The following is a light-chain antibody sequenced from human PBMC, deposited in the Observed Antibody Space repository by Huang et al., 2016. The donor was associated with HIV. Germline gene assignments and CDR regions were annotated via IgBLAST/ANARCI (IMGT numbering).Light chain of an antibody. CDR3: QQRSNWPLT. Sequence: EIVLTQSPATLSLSPGERATLPCRASQSVSSYLAWYQQKPGQAPRLLIYDACNRATGIPARFSGSGSGTDFTLTISSLEPEDFAVYYCQQRSNWPLTFGGGTKVEIK. V-gene: IGKV3-11*01. J-gene: IGKJ4*01. CDR2: DAC. CDR1: QSVSSY.